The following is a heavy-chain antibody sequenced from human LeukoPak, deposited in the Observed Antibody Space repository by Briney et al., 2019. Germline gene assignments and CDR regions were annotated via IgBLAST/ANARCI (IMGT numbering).Heavy chain of an antibody. Sequence: PSETLSLTCTVSGGSISSYYWSWIRQPPGKGLEWIGYIYYSGSTNYNPSLKSRVTISVDTSKNQFSLKLSPVTAADTAVYYCARHPGEQQPFDYWGQGTLVTVSS. V-gene: IGHV4-59*08. D-gene: IGHD6-13*01. CDR1: GGSISSYY. CDR2: IYYSGST. CDR3: ARHPGEQQPFDY. J-gene: IGHJ4*02.